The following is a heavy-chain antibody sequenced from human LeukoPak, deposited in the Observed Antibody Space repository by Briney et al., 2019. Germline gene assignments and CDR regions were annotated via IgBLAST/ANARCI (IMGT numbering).Heavy chain of an antibody. J-gene: IGHJ4*02. CDR2: IYYSGST. V-gene: IGHV4-59*11. Sequence: PSETLSLTCTVSGGSISSHYWSWIRQPPGKGLEWIGYIYYSGSTNYNPSLKSRVTISVDTSKNQFSLKLSSVTAADTAVYYCARAGSGYDPFDYWGQGTLVTVSS. CDR1: GGSISSHY. D-gene: IGHD2-2*01. CDR3: ARAGSGYDPFDY.